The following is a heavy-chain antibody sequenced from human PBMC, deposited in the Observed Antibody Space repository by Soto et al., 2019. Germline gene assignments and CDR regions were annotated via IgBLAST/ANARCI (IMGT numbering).Heavy chain of an antibody. Sequence: GWSLRLSCAASGFTFSSYWMSWVRQAPGKGLEWVANIKQDGSEKYYVDSVKGRFTISRDNAKNPLYLQMNSLRAEDTAVYYCATWLLREHAFDVWGPGTMVTVSS. CDR2: IKQDGSEK. CDR3: ATWLLREHAFDV. J-gene: IGHJ3*01. D-gene: IGHD6-19*01. V-gene: IGHV3-7*01. CDR1: GFTFSSYW.